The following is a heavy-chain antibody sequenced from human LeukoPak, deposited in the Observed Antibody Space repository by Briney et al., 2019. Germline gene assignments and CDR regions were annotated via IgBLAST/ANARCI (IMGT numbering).Heavy chain of an antibody. J-gene: IGHJ4*02. Sequence: ALVKVSCKASGGTFSSYTISWVRQAPGQGLEWMGRIIPILGIANYAQKFQGRVTITADKSTSTAYMELSSLRSEDTAVYYCASGDGYNQLAIDYWGQGTLVTVSS. CDR2: IIPILGIA. V-gene: IGHV1-69*02. CDR1: GGTFSSYT. CDR3: ASGDGYNQLAIDY. D-gene: IGHD5-24*01.